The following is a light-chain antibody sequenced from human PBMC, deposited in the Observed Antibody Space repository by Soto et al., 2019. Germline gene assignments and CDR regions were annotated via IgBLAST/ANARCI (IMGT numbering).Light chain of an antibody. Sequence: DIQMTQSPSTLSASIGDRVTITCRASQSISNWLAWYQQKPGKAPKLLIYRASNLESGVPSRFSGSGSGTEVTLTISSLHPDDFASYHRHQYNEYCTFGGGTKVEIK. CDR2: RAS. CDR1: QSISNW. V-gene: IGKV1-5*03. CDR3: HQYNEYCT. J-gene: IGKJ4*01.